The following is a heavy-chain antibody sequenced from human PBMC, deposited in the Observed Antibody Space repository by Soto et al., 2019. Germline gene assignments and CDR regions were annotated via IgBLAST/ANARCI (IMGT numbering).Heavy chain of an antibody. J-gene: IGHJ5*02. CDR3: ARDRVSTIFEHPPNNWIDP. CDR1: GFTFSSYG. Sequence: SLRLSCAASGFTFSSYGMHWVRQAPGKGLEWVAVIWYDGSNKYYADSVKGRFTISRDNSKDTLYLQMNSLRAEDTAVYYCARDRVSTIFEHPPNNWIDPWGQGTLVSVSS. D-gene: IGHD3-3*01. V-gene: IGHV3-33*01. CDR2: IWYDGSNK.